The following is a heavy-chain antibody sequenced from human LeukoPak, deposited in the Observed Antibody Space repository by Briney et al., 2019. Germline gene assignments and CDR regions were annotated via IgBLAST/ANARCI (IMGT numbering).Heavy chain of an antibody. Sequence: ASVKVSCKASGGTFSSYAISWVRQAPGQGLEWMGGIIPIFGTANNAQKFQGRVTITADESTSTAYMELSSLRSEDTAVYYCARCGGDCHYYYYGMDVWGQGTTVTVSS. J-gene: IGHJ6*02. V-gene: IGHV1-69*13. D-gene: IGHD2-21*02. CDR1: GGTFSSYA. CDR3: ARCGGDCHYYYYGMDV. CDR2: IIPIFGTA.